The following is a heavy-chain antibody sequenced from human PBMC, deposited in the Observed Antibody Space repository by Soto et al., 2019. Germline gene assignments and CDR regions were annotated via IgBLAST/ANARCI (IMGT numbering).Heavy chain of an antibody. D-gene: IGHD6-19*01. Sequence: SGPTLVNPTQTLTLTCTLSGPSLNTTAVGVGWVRQPPGKALEWLAVIYWNDAKRYSPSLKSRLTLTKDTSKNQVVLTMTNMDPVDTXTYYCGHWSYSTGWSDYWGQGALVTVSS. V-gene: IGHV2-5*01. CDR1: GPSLNTTAVG. CDR2: IYWNDAK. J-gene: IGHJ4*02. CDR3: GHWSYSTGWSDY.